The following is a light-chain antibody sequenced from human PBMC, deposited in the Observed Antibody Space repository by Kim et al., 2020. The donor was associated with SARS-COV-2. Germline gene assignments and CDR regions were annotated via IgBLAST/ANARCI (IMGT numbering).Light chain of an antibody. CDR3: QVWHSGTHHVL. V-gene: IGLV3-21*01. CDR2: YDS. CDR1: NIGGET. J-gene: IGLJ2*01. Sequence: SYELTQPPSVSVAPGQTARLTCGGDNIGGETVHWYRQRPGQAPVLVIFYDSDRPSGIPARFSGSNSGNTATLTISGVEAEVEADYFCQVWHSGTHHVLFG.